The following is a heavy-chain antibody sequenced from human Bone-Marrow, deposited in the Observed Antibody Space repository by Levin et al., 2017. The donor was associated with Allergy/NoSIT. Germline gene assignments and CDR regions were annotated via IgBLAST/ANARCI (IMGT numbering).Heavy chain of an antibody. CDR1: GFTFSSYA. CDR3: ARGTGVPED. Sequence: GGSLRLSCAASGFTFSSYAMHWVRQAPGKGLEWVAVISYDGSNKYYADSVKGRFTISRDNSKNTLYLQMNSLRAEDTAVYYCARGTGVPEDWGQGTLVTVSS. CDR2: ISYDGSNK. J-gene: IGHJ4*02. V-gene: IGHV3-30-3*01. D-gene: IGHD1-14*01.